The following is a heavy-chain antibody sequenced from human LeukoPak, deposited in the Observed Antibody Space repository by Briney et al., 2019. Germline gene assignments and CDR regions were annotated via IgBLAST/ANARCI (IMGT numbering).Heavy chain of an antibody. D-gene: IGHD3-22*01. V-gene: IGHV1-69*02. CDR3: ARVQYDSDAFDI. CDR1: GGTFSSYT. CDR2: IIPILGIA. J-gene: IGHJ3*02. Sequence: SVKVSCKASGGTFSSYTISWVRQAPGQGLEWMGRIIPILGIANYAQKFQGRVTITTDESTSTAYMELSSLRSEDTAVYYCARVQYDSDAFDIWGQGTMVTVSS.